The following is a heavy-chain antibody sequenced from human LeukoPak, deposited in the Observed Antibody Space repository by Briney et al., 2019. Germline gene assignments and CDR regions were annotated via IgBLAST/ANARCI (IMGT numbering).Heavy chain of an antibody. CDR1: GGSFSGYY. Sequence: SETLSLTCAVYGGSFSGYYLSWIRQAPGKGLEWIGEINHSGSTNYNPSLKSRVSMSVDTSKNQFSLRLSSVTAADTATYYCARPEYSYGYTGEKYYYYYMYVWGKGTTVTVSS. J-gene: IGHJ6*03. CDR2: INHSGST. CDR3: ARPEYSYGYTGEKYYYYYMYV. V-gene: IGHV4-34*01. D-gene: IGHD5-18*01.